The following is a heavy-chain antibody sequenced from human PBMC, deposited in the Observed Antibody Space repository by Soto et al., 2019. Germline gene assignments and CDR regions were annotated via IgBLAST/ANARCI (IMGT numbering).Heavy chain of an antibody. V-gene: IGHV1-46*04. CDR1: GYAFTTYH. J-gene: IGHJ5*01. D-gene: IGHD5-18*01. Sequence: ASVKVSCKASGYAFTTYHMHWVRQAPGQGLEWMGMIDPSDGTTTYAQKLQGRVTMTRDTATSTAYMELSRLRSEDTAVYYCARDWDTSAQTSYAWFDSWGQGTLVPVSS. CDR3: ARDWDTSAQTSYAWFDS. CDR2: IDPSDGTT.